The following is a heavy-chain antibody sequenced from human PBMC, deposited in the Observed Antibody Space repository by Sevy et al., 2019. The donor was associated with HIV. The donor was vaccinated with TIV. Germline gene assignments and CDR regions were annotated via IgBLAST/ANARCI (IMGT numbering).Heavy chain of an antibody. Sequence: GGSLRLSCAASGFTFDDYAMHWVRQAPGKGLEWVSGISWNSGSIGYADSVKGRFTISRDNAKNSLYLQMNSLRAEDTALYYCAKDGGVYNWNYYLDYWGQGTLVTVSS. CDR3: AKDGGVYNWNYYLDY. J-gene: IGHJ4*02. D-gene: IGHD1-7*01. CDR1: GFTFDDYA. V-gene: IGHV3-9*01. CDR2: ISWNSGSI.